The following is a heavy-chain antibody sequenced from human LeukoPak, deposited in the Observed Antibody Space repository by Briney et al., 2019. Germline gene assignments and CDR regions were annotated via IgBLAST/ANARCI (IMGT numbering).Heavy chain of an antibody. CDR1: GFTVSSNY. D-gene: IGHD2-15*01. CDR3: ASTPGDATSDAFDI. CDR2: IYRGGST. J-gene: IGHJ3*02. V-gene: IGHV3-66*01. Sequence: PGGSLRLSCAASGFTVSSNYMSWVRQAPGKGLEWVSVIYRGGSTYYADSVKGRFTISRDNSKNTLYLQMNSLRAEDTAVYYCASTPGDATSDAFDIWGQGTMVTVSS.